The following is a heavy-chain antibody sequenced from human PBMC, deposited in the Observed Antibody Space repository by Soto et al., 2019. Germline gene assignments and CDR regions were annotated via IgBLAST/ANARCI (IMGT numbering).Heavy chain of an antibody. CDR1: GGSICSGGYS. J-gene: IGHJ4*02. Sequence: PSETLSLTCAVSGGSICSGGYSWSWIRQPPGKGLEWIGYIYHGSTYYNPSLKSRVTISVDTSKNQFSLKLSSVTAADTAVYYCARERYSSGWHDYWGQGTLVTVSS. V-gene: IGHV4-30-2*01. CDR2: IYHGST. D-gene: IGHD6-19*01. CDR3: ARERYSSGWHDY.